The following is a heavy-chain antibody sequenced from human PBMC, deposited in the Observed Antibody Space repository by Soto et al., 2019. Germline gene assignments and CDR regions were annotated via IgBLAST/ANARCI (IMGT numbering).Heavy chain of an antibody. CDR2: IIPIFGTA. CDR3: ARESEGLYYYDSSGYTPGDAFDI. J-gene: IGHJ3*02. CDR1: GGTFSSYA. V-gene: IGHV1-69*13. Sequence: SVKVSCKASGGTFSSYAISWVRQAPGQGLEWMGGIIPIFGTANYAQKFQGRVTITADESTSTAYMELSSLRSEDTAVYYCARESEGLYYYDSSGYTPGDAFDIWG. D-gene: IGHD3-22*01.